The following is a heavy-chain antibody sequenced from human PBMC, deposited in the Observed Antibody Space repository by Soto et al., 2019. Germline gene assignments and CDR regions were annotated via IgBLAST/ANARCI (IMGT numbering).Heavy chain of an antibody. J-gene: IGHJ4*02. V-gene: IGHV3-33*01. CDR2: IWYDGSNK. D-gene: IGHD2-8*01. Sequence: QVQLVESGGGVVQPGRSLRLSCAASGFTFSSYGMHWVRQAPGKGLEWVAVIWYDGSNKYYADSVKGRFTIYRDNSKNTLYLQMNSLRAEDTAVYYCARRGRRYCTNGVCSLDYWGQGTLVTVSS. CDR3: ARRGRRYCTNGVCSLDY. CDR1: GFTFSSYG.